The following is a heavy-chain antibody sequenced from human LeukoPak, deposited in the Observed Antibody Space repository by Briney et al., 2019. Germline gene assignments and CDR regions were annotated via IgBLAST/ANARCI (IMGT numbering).Heavy chain of an antibody. Sequence: PSETLSLTCSVSGDSISSYYWSWIRQPAGKGLEWLGRIYTSGSTNYNPSLESRVTMPIDTSKNEFSLKLTSVTAADTAVYLCARGIYGDYGLGYWGQGTLVTVSS. D-gene: IGHD4-17*01. V-gene: IGHV4-4*07. CDR1: GDSISSYY. CDR2: IYTSGST. CDR3: ARGIYGDYGLGY. J-gene: IGHJ4*02.